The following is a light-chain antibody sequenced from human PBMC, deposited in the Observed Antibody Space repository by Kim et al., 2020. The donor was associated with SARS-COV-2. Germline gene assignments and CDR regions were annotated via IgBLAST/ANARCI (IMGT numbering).Light chain of an antibody. CDR3: CSSAGSNFLI. CDR1: SSDVGYYNR. J-gene: IGLJ2*01. V-gene: IGLV2-23*02. CDR2: EVT. Sequence: GQSFTISCTGTSSDVGYYNRVSWYQQHPGKVAKLIIYEVTNRPSGVSNRFSGSKSGNTASLTISGLQTEDEADYYCCSSAGSNFLIFGGGTKVTVL.